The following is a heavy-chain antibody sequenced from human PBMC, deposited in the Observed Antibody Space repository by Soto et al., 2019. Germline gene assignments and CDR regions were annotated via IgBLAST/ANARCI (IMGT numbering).Heavy chain of an antibody. D-gene: IGHD5-12*01. CDR2: IYTSGST. Sequence: SETLSLTCTVSGGSISSYYWSWIRQPAGKGLGWIGRIYTSGSTNYNPSLKSRVTMSVDTSKNQFSLKLSSVTAADTAVYYCARDGYNTIDYWGQGTLVTVSS. CDR1: GGSISSYY. CDR3: ARDGYNTIDY. J-gene: IGHJ4*02. V-gene: IGHV4-4*07.